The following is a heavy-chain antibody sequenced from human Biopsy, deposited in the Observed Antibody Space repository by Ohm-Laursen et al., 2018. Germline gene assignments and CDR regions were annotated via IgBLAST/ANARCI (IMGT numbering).Heavy chain of an antibody. D-gene: IGHD2-15*01. CDR1: GFNLGDYA. J-gene: IGHJ4*02. CDR2: IKWNSGKI. V-gene: IGHV3-9*01. CDR3: ARAYPPPGRRLVVVAGDFDC. Sequence: SLRLSCTASGFNLGDYAMHWVRQVPGKGLEWVSGIKWNSGKIDYADSVKGRFTISRDNAKNSLYLHMNSLRAEDTAVYYCARAYPPPGRRLVVVAGDFDCWGQGTRVTVSS.